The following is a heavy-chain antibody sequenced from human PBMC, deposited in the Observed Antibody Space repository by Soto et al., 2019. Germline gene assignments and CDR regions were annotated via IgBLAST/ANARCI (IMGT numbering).Heavy chain of an antibody. CDR2: IYPGDSDT. CDR1: GYSFTSYW. V-gene: IGHV5-51*01. Sequence: GESLKISCKGSGYSFTSYWIGWVRQMPGKGLEWMGIIYPGDSDTRYSPSFQGQVTISADKSISTAYLQWSSLKASDTAMYYCARSPLYDFWSGYSTGGNWFDPWGQGTLVTVSS. J-gene: IGHJ5*02. D-gene: IGHD3-3*01. CDR3: ARSPLYDFWSGYSTGGNWFDP.